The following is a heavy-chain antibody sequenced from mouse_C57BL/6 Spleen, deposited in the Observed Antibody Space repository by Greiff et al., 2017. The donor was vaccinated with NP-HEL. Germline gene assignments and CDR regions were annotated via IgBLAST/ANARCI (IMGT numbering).Heavy chain of an antibody. CDR2: IYPGSGST. V-gene: IGHV1-55*01. D-gene: IGHD1-1*01. CDR1: GYTFTSYW. J-gene: IGHJ1*03. CDR3: ARGITTVVATNWYFDV. Sequence: VQLQQPGAELVKPGASVKMSCKASGYTFTSYWTTWVKQRPGQGLEWIGDIYPGSGSTNYNEKFKSKATLTVDTSSSTAYMQLSSLTSEDSAVYYCARGITTVVATNWYFDVWGTGTTVTVSS.